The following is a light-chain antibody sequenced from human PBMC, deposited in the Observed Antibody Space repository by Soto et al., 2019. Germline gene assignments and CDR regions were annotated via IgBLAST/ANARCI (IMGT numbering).Light chain of an antibody. J-gene: IGLJ1*01. CDR2: DDD. CDR1: SSNIGGNS. V-gene: IGLV1-51*01. CDR3: GSWDSSLSAYV. Sequence: QSVLTQPPSASAAPGQRVTISCSGGSSNIGGNSGSWYQQRPGTAPNLLIYDDDKRPSGLPDRFSGSKSGTSAPLGITGFQTGDQADYYCGSWDSSLSAYVFGTGTKVTVL.